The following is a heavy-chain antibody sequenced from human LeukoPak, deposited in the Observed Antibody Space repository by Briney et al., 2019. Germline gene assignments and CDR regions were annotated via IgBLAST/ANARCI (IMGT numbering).Heavy chain of an antibody. CDR1: GGSFSGYY. CDR2: INHSGST. Sequence: SETLSLTCAVYGGSFSGYYWSWIRQPLGRGLEWIGEINHSGSTNYNPSLKSRVTISVDTSKNQFSLKLSSVTAADTAVYYCARHSGIVADNWFDPWGQGTLVTVSS. J-gene: IGHJ5*02. D-gene: IGHD1-26*01. CDR3: ARHSGIVADNWFDP. V-gene: IGHV4-34*01.